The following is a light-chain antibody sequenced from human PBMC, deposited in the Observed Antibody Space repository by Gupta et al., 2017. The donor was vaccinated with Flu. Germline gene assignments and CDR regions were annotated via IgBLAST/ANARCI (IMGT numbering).Light chain of an antibody. CDR3: QQSYSTSSIT. Sequence: SSLSASVGDRVTITCRASQSIRSYLNWYQQKPGKAPKLLIYAASSWQSGVPSRFSGSGSGTDFTLTISSRQPEDFATYYCQQSYSTSSITFGQGTLLEIK. J-gene: IGKJ5*01. CDR2: AAS. CDR1: QSIRSY. V-gene: IGKV1-39*01.